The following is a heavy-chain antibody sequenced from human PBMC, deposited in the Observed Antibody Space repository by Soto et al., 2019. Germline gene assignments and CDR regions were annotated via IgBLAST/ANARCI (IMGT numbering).Heavy chain of an antibody. Sequence: PVESMTICCKVSGYSFTTYGIVWVLQMPGKGLEWMGVIYPGDSDIRFSPSFQGQVTISADMSLSTAYLQWSSLRVSDTAMYYCARQAYHYDTNSFGYWGQGTMVTVSS. CDR2: IYPGDSDI. CDR3: ARQAYHYDTNSFGY. V-gene: IGHV5-51*01. J-gene: IGHJ4*02. CDR1: GYSFTTYG. D-gene: IGHD3-22*01.